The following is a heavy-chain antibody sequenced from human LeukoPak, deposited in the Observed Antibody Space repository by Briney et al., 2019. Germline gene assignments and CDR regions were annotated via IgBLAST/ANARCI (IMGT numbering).Heavy chain of an antibody. Sequence: ASVKVSCKASGYTFTSYGISWVRQAPGQGLEWMGWMNPNSGNTGYAQKFQGRVTMTRNTSISTAYMELRSLTSDDTAVYYCARGDTGDYWGQGTLVTVSS. CDR3: ARGDTGDY. V-gene: IGHV1-8*02. CDR2: MNPNSGNT. J-gene: IGHJ4*02. CDR1: GYTFTSYG.